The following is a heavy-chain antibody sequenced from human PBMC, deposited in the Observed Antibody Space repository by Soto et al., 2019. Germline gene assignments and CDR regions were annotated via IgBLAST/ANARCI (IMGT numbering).Heavy chain of an antibody. CDR1: GFSLTTSGVG. CDR3: AHRVLRTVFGLVTTTAIYFDF. D-gene: IGHD3-3*01. Sequence: QITLNESGPTQVKPRQTLTLTCTFSGFSLTTSGVGVGWIRQSPGKAPEWVALIYWDDDKRYSQSLKSRLTLTKDTSKNQVVLTMADLDPADTATYYCAHRVLRTVFGLVTTTAIYFDFWGQGTPVAVSS. V-gene: IGHV2-5*02. CDR2: IYWDDDK. J-gene: IGHJ4*02.